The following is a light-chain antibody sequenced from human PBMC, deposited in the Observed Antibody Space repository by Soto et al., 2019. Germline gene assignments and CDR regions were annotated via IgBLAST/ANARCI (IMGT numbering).Light chain of an antibody. CDR2: GAS. V-gene: IGKV3-20*01. J-gene: IGKJ1*01. CDR1: QSVISSS. CDR3: HHYGNSPQT. Sequence: EIVLTQSPGTLSLSPGERATLSCRASQSVISSSLAWYQQKPGQAPRLLIYGASSRATGIPDRFSGSGPGTDFTLTISRLEPEDFAVYYCHHYGNSPQTFGQGTRVEI.